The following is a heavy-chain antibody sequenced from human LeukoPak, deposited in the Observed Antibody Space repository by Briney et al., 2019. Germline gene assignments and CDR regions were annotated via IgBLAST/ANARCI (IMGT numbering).Heavy chain of an antibody. D-gene: IGHD4-23*01. V-gene: IGHV1-46*01. CDR3: ARDRPDYGGNDY. J-gene: IGHJ4*02. CDR2: INPSGGST. CDR1: GYTFTSYY. Sequence: ASVKVSCKASGYTFTSYYMHWVRQAPGQGLEWMGIINPSGGSTSYAQKFQGRVTMTRDTSTSTVYMELSGLRSEDTAVYYRARDRPDYGGNDYWGQGTLVTVSS.